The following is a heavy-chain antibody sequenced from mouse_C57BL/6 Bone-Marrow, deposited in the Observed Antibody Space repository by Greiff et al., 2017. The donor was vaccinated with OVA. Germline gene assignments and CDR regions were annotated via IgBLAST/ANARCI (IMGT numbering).Heavy chain of an antibody. CDR2: FHPYNDDT. J-gene: IGHJ3*01. D-gene: IGHD1-1*01. Sequence: QVQLKQSGAELVKPGASVKLSCKASGYTFTTYPIEWMKQNHGKSLEWIGNFHPYNDDTKYNETFKGKATLTVDKSSSTVYLALSRLPSDDSAVYYCARRDYCSSAWFAYWGQGTLVTVSA. CDR1: GYTFTTYP. CDR3: ARRDYCSSAWFAY. V-gene: IGHV1-47*01.